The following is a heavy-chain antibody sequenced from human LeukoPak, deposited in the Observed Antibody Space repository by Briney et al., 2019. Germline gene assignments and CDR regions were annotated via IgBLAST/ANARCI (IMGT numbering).Heavy chain of an antibody. CDR2: IKSKTDGGTT. D-gene: IGHD6-19*01. CDR3: SRGAQWRLATFDY. CDR1: GFTFSNAW. Sequence: GGSLRLSCAASGFTFSNAWMSWVRQAPGKGLEWVGRIKSKTDGGTTDYAAPVKGRFTISRDDSKNTLYLQMNGLKTEDTAVYYCSRGAQWRLATFDYWGQGTLVTVSS. V-gene: IGHV3-15*01. J-gene: IGHJ4*02.